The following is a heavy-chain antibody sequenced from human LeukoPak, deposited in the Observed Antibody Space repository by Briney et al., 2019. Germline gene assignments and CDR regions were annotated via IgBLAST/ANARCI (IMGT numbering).Heavy chain of an antibody. V-gene: IGHV3-48*03. CDR1: GFTFSCYE. D-gene: IGHD6-19*01. CDR3: ARDSPYTSGWYDGDFDY. Sequence: GGSLRLSCVTSGFTFSCYEMNWVRQAPGKGLEWVSYISSSGSPIYYADSVKGRFTISRDNAKNSLFLQMNSLRAEDTAVYYCARDSPYTSGWYDGDFDYWGQGTLVTVSS. CDR2: ISSSGSPI. J-gene: IGHJ4*02.